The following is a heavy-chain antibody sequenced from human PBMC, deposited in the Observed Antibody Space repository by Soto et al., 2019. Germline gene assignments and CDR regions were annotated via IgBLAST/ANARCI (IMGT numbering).Heavy chain of an antibody. CDR3: VKNSGWFNS. V-gene: IGHV3-23*01. J-gene: IGHJ5*01. D-gene: IGHD3-10*01. CDR2: IEGSGTIT. CDR1: GFMFSTTD. Sequence: AGGSLRLSXAASGFMFSTTDMSWVRQAPGKGLEWVTTIEGSGTITYYADSVRGRFTISRDNSKNTVYLQMDSLTADDTAVYYCVKNSGWFNSWGQGTPVTVSS.